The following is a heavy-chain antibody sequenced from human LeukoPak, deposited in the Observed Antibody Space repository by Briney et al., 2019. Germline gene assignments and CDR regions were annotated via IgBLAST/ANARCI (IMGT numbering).Heavy chain of an antibody. J-gene: IGHJ4*02. V-gene: IGHV3-30-3*01. CDR2: ISYDGSNK. CDR3: ARDLIHRQQWLWYY. Sequence: GGSLRLSCAASGFTFSSYAMHWVRQAPGKGLEWVAVISYDGSNKYYADSVKGRFTISRDNSKNTLYLQMNSLRAEDTAVYYCARDLIHRQQWLWYYWGQGTLVTVS. CDR1: GFTFSSYA. D-gene: IGHD6-19*01.